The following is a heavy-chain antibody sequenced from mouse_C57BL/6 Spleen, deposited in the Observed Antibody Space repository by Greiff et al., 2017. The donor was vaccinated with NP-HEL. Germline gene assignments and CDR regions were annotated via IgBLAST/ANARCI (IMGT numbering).Heavy chain of an antibody. Sequence: QVQLQQPGAELVKPGASVKLSCKASGYTFTSYWMQWVKQRPGQGLEWIGEIDPSDSYTNYNQKFKGKATLTVDTSSSTAYMQLSSLTSEDSAVYYCARPLLRRRTWFAYWGQGTLVTVSA. V-gene: IGHV1-50*01. D-gene: IGHD1-1*01. CDR3: ARPLLRRRTWFAY. J-gene: IGHJ3*01. CDR1: GYTFTSYW. CDR2: IDPSDSYT.